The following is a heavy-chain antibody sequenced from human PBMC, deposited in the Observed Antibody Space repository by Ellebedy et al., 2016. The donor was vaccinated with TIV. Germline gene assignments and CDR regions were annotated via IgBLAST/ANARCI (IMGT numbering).Heavy chain of an antibody. Sequence: GESLKISCAASGFTFRTYNTYSMNWVRQAPGKGLEWVSYIGSRTNIIYYADSVKGRFTISRDNAKNSLYLQMDSLRAEDTAVYYCARDTVPAALDAFDIWGQGTMVTVSS. V-gene: IGHV3-48*01. CDR1: GFTFRTYNTYS. D-gene: IGHD2-2*01. CDR3: ARDTVPAALDAFDI. J-gene: IGHJ3*02. CDR2: IGSRTNII.